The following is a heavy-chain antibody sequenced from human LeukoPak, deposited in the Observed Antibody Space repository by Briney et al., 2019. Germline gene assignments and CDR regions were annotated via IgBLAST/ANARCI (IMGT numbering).Heavy chain of an antibody. CDR1: GYTFTSYD. CDR2: MNPNSGNT. V-gene: IGHV1-8*01. CDR3: ARVVDFDWLLQDY. D-gene: IGHD3-9*01. J-gene: IGHJ4*02. Sequence: ASVKVSCKASGYTFTSYDINWVRQATGQGLEWMGWMNPNSGNTGYAQKFQGRVTMTRNTSISTAYMELGSLRSEDTAVYYCARVVDFDWLLQDYWGQGTLVTVSS.